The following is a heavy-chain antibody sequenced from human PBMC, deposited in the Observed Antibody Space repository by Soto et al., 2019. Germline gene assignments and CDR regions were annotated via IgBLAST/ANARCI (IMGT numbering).Heavy chain of an antibody. Sequence: WASVKVSCKASGYTFTSYGISWVRQAPGQGLEWMGWISAYNGNTNYAQKLQGRVTMTTDTSTSTAYMELRSLRSDDTAVYYCARGDYDFWSGYPADAFDIWGQGTIVTVS. CDR3: ARGDYDFWSGYPADAFDI. V-gene: IGHV1-18*01. CDR1: GYTFTSYG. D-gene: IGHD3-3*01. CDR2: ISAYNGNT. J-gene: IGHJ3*02.